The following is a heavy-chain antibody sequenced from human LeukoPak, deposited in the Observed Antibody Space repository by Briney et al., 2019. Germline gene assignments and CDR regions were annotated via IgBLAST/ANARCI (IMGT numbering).Heavy chain of an antibody. D-gene: IGHD4-17*01. V-gene: IGHV4-34*01. CDR3: ARGKRDDYGALRYYYYYYMDV. CDR2: INHSGST. CDR1: GGSFSGYY. Sequence: SETLSLTCAVYGGSFSGYYWSWIRQPPGKGLEWIGEINHSGSTNYNPSLKSRVTISVDTSKNQFSLKLSSVTAADTAVYYCARGKRDDYGALRYYYYYYMDVWGKGTTVTVSS. J-gene: IGHJ6*03.